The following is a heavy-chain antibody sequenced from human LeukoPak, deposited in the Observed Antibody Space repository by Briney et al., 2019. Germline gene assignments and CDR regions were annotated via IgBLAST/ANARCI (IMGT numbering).Heavy chain of an antibody. Sequence: ASVKVSCKASGYTFTSYAMHWVRQAPGQRLEWMGWINAGNGNTKYSQKFQGRVTITRDTSASTAYMELSSLRSEDTAVYYCARGQLGSGWYIDWGQGPLVTVSS. D-gene: IGHD6-19*01. J-gene: IGHJ4*02. CDR3: ARGQLGSGWYID. V-gene: IGHV1-3*01. CDR1: GYTFTSYA. CDR2: INAGNGNT.